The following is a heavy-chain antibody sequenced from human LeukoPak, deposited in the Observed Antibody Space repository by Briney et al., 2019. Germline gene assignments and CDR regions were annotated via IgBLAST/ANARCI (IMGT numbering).Heavy chain of an antibody. V-gene: IGHV1-69*13. J-gene: IGHJ4*02. D-gene: IGHD3-10*01. Sequence: SVKVSCKASGGTFSSYAIRWVRQAPEQGLEWMGGIIPIFGTANYAQKFQGRVTITADESTSTAYMELSSLRSEDTAVYYCASRRGNSGSSHFDYWGQGTLVTVSS. CDR3: ASRRGNSGSSHFDY. CDR2: IIPIFGTA. CDR1: GGTFSSYA.